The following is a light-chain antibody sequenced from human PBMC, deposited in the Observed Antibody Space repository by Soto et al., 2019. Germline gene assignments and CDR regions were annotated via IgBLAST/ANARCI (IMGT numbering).Light chain of an antibody. CDR2: GAS. V-gene: IGKV3-15*01. Sequence: DIVMTQSPATLSVSPGERATLSCRASQSIRSLLAWYQHRPGQAPRLLIYGASTRATAIPARFTGSGSGTEFTLTISSLQSEDFAVYYCQQYNNWPITFGPGTRLEIK. CDR3: QQYNNWPIT. CDR1: QSIRSL. J-gene: IGKJ5*01.